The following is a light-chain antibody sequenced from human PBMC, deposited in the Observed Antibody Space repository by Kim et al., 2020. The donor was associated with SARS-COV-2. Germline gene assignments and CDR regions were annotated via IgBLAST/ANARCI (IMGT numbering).Light chain of an antibody. J-gene: IGLJ2*01. Sequence: SSELTQDPAVSVALGQTVRITCQGDSLRKNYATWYQQKPGQAPVLVIYGNDNRPSGIPDRFSGSYSGNTASLTITGAQAEEEADYYCQSRDSSGKVVFGGGTQLTVL. CDR3: QSRDSSGKVV. CDR2: GND. V-gene: IGLV3-19*01. CDR1: SLRKNY.